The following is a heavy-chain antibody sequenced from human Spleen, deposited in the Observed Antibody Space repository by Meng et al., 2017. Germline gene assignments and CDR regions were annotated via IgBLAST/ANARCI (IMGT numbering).Heavy chain of an antibody. J-gene: IGHJ4*02. CDR2: IKQDGSEK. CDR3: ARNSAVRGVDKRFDY. Sequence: SCAASGFTFSSYWMSWVRQAPGKGLEWVANIKQDGSEKYYVDSVKGRFTISRDNAKNSLYLQMNSLRAEDTAVYYCARNSAVRGVDKRFDYWGQGTLVTVSS. V-gene: IGHV3-7*01. CDR1: GFTFSSYW. D-gene: IGHD3-10*01.